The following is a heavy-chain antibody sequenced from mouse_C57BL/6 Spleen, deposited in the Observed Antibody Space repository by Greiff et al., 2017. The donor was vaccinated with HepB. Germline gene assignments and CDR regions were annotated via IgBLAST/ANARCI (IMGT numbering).Heavy chain of an antibody. J-gene: IGHJ4*01. V-gene: IGHV1-4*01. CDR1: GYTFTSYT. Sequence: LVESGAELARPGASVKMSCKASGYTFTSYTMHWVKQRPGQGLEWIGYINPSSGYTKYNQKFKDKATLTADKSSSTAYMQLSSLTSEDSAVYYCARGDYDYDGDAMDYWGQGTSVTVSS. CDR3: ARGDYDYDGDAMDY. D-gene: IGHD2-4*01. CDR2: INPSSGYT.